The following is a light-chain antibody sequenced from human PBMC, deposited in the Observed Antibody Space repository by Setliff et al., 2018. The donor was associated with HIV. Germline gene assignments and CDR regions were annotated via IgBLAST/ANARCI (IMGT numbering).Light chain of an antibody. CDR1: SSDVGAYNH. CDR2: EVI. Sequence: QSVLTQPASVSGSPGQSITISCTGTSSDVGAYNHVSWYQQYPGKAPKLIIYEVINRPSGVSDRFSGSKSGNTASLTISGLQAEDEADYYCSSYTTTLGCAIFGGGTQLTVL. V-gene: IGLV2-14*01. CDR3: SSYTTTLGCAI. J-gene: IGLJ2*01.